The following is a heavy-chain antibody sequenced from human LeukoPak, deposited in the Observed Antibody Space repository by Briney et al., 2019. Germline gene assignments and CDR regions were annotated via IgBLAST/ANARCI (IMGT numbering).Heavy chain of an antibody. D-gene: IGHD3-22*01. CDR2: MNPNSGNT. V-gene: IGHV1-8*01. Sequence: ASVKVSCKASGYTFTSYDINWVRQATGQGLEWMGWMNPNSGNTGYAQKFQGRVTKTRNTSISTAYMELSSLRSEDTAVYYCAMLDYYDSSGPIFGDLYYYYGMDVWGQGTTVTVSS. J-gene: IGHJ6*02. CDR3: AMLDYYDSSGPIFGDLYYYYGMDV. CDR1: GYTFTSYD.